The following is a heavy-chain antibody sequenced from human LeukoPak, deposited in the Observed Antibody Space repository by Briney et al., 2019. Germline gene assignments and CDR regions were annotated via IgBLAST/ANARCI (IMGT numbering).Heavy chain of an antibody. D-gene: IGHD6-13*01. CDR2: INPNSGGA. V-gene: IGHV1-2*06. CDR1: GYTFTGFY. CDR3: AKAGAAAGRGSFSYYMDV. Sequence: ASVKVSCKASGYTFTGFYMHWVRQAPGQGLEWMGRINPNSGGANYAQKFQGRVTMTRDTSITTVYMELSRLGSNDTAVYYFAKAGAAAGRGSFSYYMDVWGKGTTVTVSS. J-gene: IGHJ6*03.